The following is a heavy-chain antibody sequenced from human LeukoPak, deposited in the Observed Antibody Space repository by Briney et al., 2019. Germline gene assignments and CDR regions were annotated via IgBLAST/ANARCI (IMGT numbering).Heavy chain of an antibody. CDR1: GFTFSPYA. V-gene: IGHV3-23*01. D-gene: IGHD2-2*01. CDR3: AKSSDVIVLPASMWFDP. Sequence: PEGSLRLSCAASGFTFSPYAMSWVRQAPGNGLEWVSLISGTGTNTYYAASVKGRFTISRDNSKSTLYLQMNSLSAEDTAVYYCAKSSDVIVLPASMWFDPWGQGTLVTVSS. CDR2: ISGTGTNT. J-gene: IGHJ5*02.